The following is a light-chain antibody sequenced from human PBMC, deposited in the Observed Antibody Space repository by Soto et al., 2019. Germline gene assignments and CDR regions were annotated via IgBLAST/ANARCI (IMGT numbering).Light chain of an antibody. CDR2: LNSDGSH. J-gene: IGLJ2*01. CDR3: QTWGPGIQV. Sequence: QLVLTQSPSASASLGASVTLTCTLSSGHSSYAIAWHQQQPEKGPRYLMKLNSDGSHTKGDGIPDRFSGSSSGAERSLTISSLQSEDEADYYCQTWGPGIQVFGGGTKLTVL. CDR1: SGHSSYA. V-gene: IGLV4-69*01.